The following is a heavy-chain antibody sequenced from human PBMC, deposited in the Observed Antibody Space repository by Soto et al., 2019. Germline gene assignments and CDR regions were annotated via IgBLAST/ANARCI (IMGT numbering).Heavy chain of an antibody. D-gene: IGHD2-21*02. Sequence: QVQLVQSGAEVKKPGSSVKVSCKASGGTFSSYAISWVRQAPGQGLEWMGGIIPIFGTANYAQKFQGRVTITADESTSTVYMELSSLISEDTAVYYCARAYCGGDCYPEYFQHWGQGTLVTVSS. CDR3: ARAYCGGDCYPEYFQH. V-gene: IGHV1-69*01. CDR1: GGTFSSYA. J-gene: IGHJ1*01. CDR2: IIPIFGTA.